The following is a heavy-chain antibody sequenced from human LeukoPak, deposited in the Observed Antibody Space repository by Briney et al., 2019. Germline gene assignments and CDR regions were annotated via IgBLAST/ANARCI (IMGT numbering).Heavy chain of an antibody. J-gene: IGHJ4*02. Sequence: ASVKVSCKVSGYTLTELSMHWVRQAPGKGLEWMGGFDPEDGETIYAQKFQGRVTMTEDTSTDTAYMELSSLRSEDTAVYYCSIHYYDSSGYYTVRHYWGQGTLVTVSS. CDR1: GYTLTELS. CDR2: FDPEDGET. V-gene: IGHV1-24*01. CDR3: SIHYYDSSGYYTVRHY. D-gene: IGHD3-22*01.